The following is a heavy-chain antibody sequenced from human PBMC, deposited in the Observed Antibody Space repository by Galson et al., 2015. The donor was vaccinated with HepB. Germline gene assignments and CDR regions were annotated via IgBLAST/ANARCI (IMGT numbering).Heavy chain of an antibody. V-gene: IGHV1-2*06. D-gene: IGHD2-15*01. CDR2: INPNSGGT. CDR1: GYTFTGYY. J-gene: IGHJ1*01. Sequence: SVKVSCKASGYTFTGYYMHWVRQAPGQGLEWMGRINPNSGGTNYAQKFQGRVTMTRDTSISTAYMELGRLRSDDTAVYYCASVDCSGGSCYSGHFQHWGQGTLVTVSS. CDR3: ASVDCSGGSCYSGHFQH.